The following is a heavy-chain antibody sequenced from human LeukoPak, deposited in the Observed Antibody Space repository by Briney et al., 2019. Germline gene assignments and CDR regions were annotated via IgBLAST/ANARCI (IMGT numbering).Heavy chain of an antibody. J-gene: IGHJ4*02. V-gene: IGHV3-23*01. CDR3: ARWGYCSSTSCYIGGDY. CDR2: ISGSGGST. D-gene: IGHD2-2*02. Sequence: GGSLRLSCAASGFTFSSYAMSWVRQAPGKGLEWVSAISGSGGSTYYADSVKGRFTISRDNSKNTLYLQMNSLRAEDTAVYYCARWGYCSSTSCYIGGDYWGQGTLVTVSS. CDR1: GFTFSSYA.